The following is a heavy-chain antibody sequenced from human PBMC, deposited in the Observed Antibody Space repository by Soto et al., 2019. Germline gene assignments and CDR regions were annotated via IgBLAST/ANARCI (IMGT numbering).Heavy chain of an antibody. CDR3: ARDAYSGIDY. J-gene: IGHJ4*02. CDR2: ISSSSSTI. CDR1: GFTFSSYS. V-gene: IGHV3-48*01. Sequence: GGSLRLSCAASGFTFSSYSMNWVRQAPGKGLEWVSYISSSSSTIYYADSVKGRFTISRDNAKNSLYLQMNSLRAEDTAVYYCARDAYSGIDYWGQGTLVTVSS. D-gene: IGHD1-26*01.